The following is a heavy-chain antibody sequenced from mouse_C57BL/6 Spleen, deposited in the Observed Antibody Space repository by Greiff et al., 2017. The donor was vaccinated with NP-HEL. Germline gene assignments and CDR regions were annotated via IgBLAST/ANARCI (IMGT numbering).Heavy chain of an antibody. D-gene: IGHD1-1*01. CDR1: GYSFTDYN. V-gene: IGHV1-39*01. J-gene: IGHJ2*01. Sequence: EVQLQQSGPELVKPGASVKISCKASGYSFTDYNMNWVKQSNGTSLEWIGVINPNYGTTSYNQKFKGKATLTVDQSSSTAYMQLNSLTSEDAAVYYCARSDTTVVAYYFDYWGQGTTLTVSS. CDR3: ARSDTTVVAYYFDY. CDR2: INPNYGTT.